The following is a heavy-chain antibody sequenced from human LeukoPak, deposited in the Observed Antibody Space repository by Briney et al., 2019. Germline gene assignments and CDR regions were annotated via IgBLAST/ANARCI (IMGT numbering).Heavy chain of an antibody. CDR1: GFTFSSYG. J-gene: IGHJ4*02. CDR3: ARDLDSGSYGY. D-gene: IGHD1-26*01. V-gene: IGHV3-30*03. CDR2: ISYDGSNK. Sequence: GGSLRLSCAASGFTFSSYGMHWVRQAPGKGLEWVAVISYDGSNKYYADSVKGRFTISRDNSKNTLYLQMNSLRAEDTAVYYCARDLDSGSYGYWGQGTLVTVSS.